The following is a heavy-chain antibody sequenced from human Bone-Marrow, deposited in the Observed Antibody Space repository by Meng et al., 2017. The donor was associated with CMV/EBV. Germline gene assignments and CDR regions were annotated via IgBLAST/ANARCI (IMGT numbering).Heavy chain of an antibody. V-gene: IGHV3-20*04. Sequence: GGPLRLSCAATGFNFDDYGMSWVRQGPGKGLEWVSGINWNGGHTDYTDSVEGRFTISRDNARNSLYLQLNSLRAEDTALYYCARGFTIFGVVIGAFDIWGQGTMVTVSS. J-gene: IGHJ3*02. CDR3: ARGFTIFGVVIGAFDI. CDR2: INWNGGHT. CDR1: GFNFDDYG. D-gene: IGHD3-3*01.